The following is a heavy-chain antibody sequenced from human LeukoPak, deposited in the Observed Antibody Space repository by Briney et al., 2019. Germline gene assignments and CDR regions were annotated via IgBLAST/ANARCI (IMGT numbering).Heavy chain of an antibody. V-gene: IGHV3-15*01. D-gene: IGHD2-15*01. CDR3: TTAAVVVAAGYRLFDP. CDR1: GFTFSSYG. Sequence: KSGGSLRLPCAASGFTFSSYGMHWVRQAPGKGLEWVGRIKSKTDGGTTDYAAPVKGRFTISRDDSKNTLYLQMNSLKTEDTAVYYCTTAAVVVAAGYRLFDPWGQGTLVTVSS. J-gene: IGHJ5*02. CDR2: IKSKTDGGTT.